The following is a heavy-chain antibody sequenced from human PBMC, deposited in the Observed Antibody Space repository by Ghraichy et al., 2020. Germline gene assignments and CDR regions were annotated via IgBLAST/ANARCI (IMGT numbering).Heavy chain of an antibody. D-gene: IGHD3-10*01. CDR3: AKQYYDGSGRGADY. CDR2: FSATDNST. Sequence: GGSLRLSCAASGFIFRGYAMSWVRQAPGKGLEWVSSFSATDNSTTYAESVKGRFTISRDNSKNTVYLQMHSLRVEDTAVYYCAKQYYDGSGRGADYWGQGPLVIVSS. J-gene: IGHJ4*02. CDR1: GFIFRGYA. V-gene: IGHV3-23*01.